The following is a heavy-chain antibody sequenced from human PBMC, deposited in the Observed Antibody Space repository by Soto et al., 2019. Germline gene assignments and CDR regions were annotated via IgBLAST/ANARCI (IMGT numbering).Heavy chain of an antibody. CDR2: IYHSGST. CDR1: GGSISSSNW. D-gene: IGHD3-10*01. J-gene: IGHJ4*02. CDR3: AKVRESRGPQPFDY. V-gene: IGHV4-4*02. Sequence: QVQLQESGPGLVKPSGTLSLTCAVSGGSISSSNWWSWVRQPPGKGREWIGEIYHSGSTNYNPSLXXXVXXSVDKSKNQFSLKLNSVTAADTAVYYCAKVRESRGPQPFDYWGQGTLVTVSS.